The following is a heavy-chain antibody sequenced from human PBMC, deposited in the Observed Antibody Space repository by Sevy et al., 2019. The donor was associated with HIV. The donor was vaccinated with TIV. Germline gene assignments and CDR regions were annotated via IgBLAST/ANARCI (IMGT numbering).Heavy chain of an antibody. CDR2: ISSSSCYI. D-gene: IGHD1-26*01. J-gene: IGHJ5*02. CDR3: ARDREKSYSGSPNWFDP. Sequence: GGSLRLSCAASGFTFSSYSMNWVRQAPGKGLEWVSSISSSSCYIYYADSVKGRFTISRDNAKNSLYLQMNSLRAEDTAVYYCARDREKSYSGSPNWFDPWGQGTLVTVSS. CDR1: GFTFSSYS. V-gene: IGHV3-21*01.